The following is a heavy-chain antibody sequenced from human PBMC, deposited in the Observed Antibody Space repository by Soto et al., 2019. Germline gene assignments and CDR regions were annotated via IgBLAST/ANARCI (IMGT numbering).Heavy chain of an antibody. CDR3: AKDGDTNIVGNYCDY. CDR2: ISGSGGFT. J-gene: IGHJ4*02. Sequence: EVQLLESGGGLVQPGGSLRLSCAASGFTFSNYAMNWVRQAPGKGLEWVSTISGSGGFTYYADSVKGRFTISRDNSKNTLFLQMNSLRAEDTAVFYFAKDGDTNIVGNYCDYWGQGTLVTVSS. D-gene: IGHD5-12*01. CDR1: GFTFSNYA. V-gene: IGHV3-23*01.